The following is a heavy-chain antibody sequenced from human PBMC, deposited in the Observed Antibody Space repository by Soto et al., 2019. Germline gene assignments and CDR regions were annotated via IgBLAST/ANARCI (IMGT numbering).Heavy chain of an antibody. J-gene: IGHJ4*02. CDR3: ARKRIRMAPFDY. V-gene: IGHV4-59*01. CDR1: GGSISSYY. D-gene: IGHD1-1*01. CDR2: IYYSGST. Sequence: SETLSLTCTVSGGSISSYYWSWIRQPPGKGLEWIGYIYYSGSTNYNPSLKSRVTISVDTSKNQFSLKLSSVTAADTAVYYCARKRIRMAPFDYWGQGTLVTVSS.